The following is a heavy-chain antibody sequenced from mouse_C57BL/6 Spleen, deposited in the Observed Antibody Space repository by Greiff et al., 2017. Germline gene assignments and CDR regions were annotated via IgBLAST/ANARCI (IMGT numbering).Heavy chain of an antibody. CDR3: ARSPLLRSYFDY. Sequence: QVQLQQPGAELVRPGSSVKLSCKASGYTFTSYWMHWVKQRPIQGLEWIGNIDPSDSETHYNQKFKDKATLTVDNSSSTAYMQLSSLTSEDSAVYYCARSPLLRSYFDYWGQGTTLTVSS. CDR2: IDPSDSET. J-gene: IGHJ2*01. V-gene: IGHV1-52*01. D-gene: IGHD1-1*01. CDR1: GYTFTSYW.